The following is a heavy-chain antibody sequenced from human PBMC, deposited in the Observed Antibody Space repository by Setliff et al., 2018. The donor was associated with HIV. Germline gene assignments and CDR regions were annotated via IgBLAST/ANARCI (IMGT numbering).Heavy chain of an antibody. CDR2: VHKSGNS. V-gene: IGHV4-39*01. J-gene: IGHJ6*02. Sequence: PSETLSLTCTVSGGSISINNYYWAWVRQPPGKGLGWIGSVHKSGNSYYKPSLKSRVTISVDSSMNQFSLRLTSVTPADTAVYYCARGRKLVTSRASFYYGLDVWGPGTTVTVSS. CDR1: GGSISINNYY. CDR3: ARGRKLVTSRASFYYGLDV. D-gene: IGHD5-18*01.